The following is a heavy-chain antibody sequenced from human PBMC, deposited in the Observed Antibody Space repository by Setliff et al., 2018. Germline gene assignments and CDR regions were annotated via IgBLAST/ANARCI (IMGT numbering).Heavy chain of an antibody. Sequence: SETLSLTCTVSGGSISSSSYYWGWIRQPPGKGLEWIGSIYYSGSTYSNPSLKSRVTISVDTSKNQFSLKLSSVTAADTAVYYCARAEYYYGSGSFHPYYMDVWGQGTTVTVSS. V-gene: IGHV4-39*07. D-gene: IGHD3-10*01. CDR3: ARAEYYYGSGSFHPYYMDV. CDR2: IYYSGST. J-gene: IGHJ6*03. CDR1: GGSISSSSYY.